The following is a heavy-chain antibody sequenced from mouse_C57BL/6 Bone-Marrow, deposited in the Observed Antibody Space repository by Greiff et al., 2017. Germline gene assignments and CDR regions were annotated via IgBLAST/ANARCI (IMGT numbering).Heavy chain of an antibody. Sequence: VQLQQPGPVLVKPGASVKMSCKASGYTFTDYCMNWVKQSHGKSLEWIGVINPSNGGTSYNQKFKGKATLTVDKSSSTAYMELNSLSSEDSAVYCCAKGYVDVGGTGTGITVTS. V-gene: IGHV1-19*01. CDR2: INPSNGGT. J-gene: IGHJ1*03. CDR3: AKGYVDV. CDR1: GYTFTDYC.